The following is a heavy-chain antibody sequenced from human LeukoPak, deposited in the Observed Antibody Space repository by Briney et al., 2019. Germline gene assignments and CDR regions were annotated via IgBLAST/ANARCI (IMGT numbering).Heavy chain of an antibody. V-gene: IGHV1-2*02. D-gene: IGHD3-22*01. CDR1: GYTFTGYY. CDR2: INPNSGGT. CDR3: AREKDYDSSGHFDY. J-gene: IGHJ4*02. Sequence: ASVKVSCKASGYTFTGYYMHWVRQAPGQGLEWMGWINPNSGGTNYAQKFQGRVTMTRDTSISTAYMELSRLRSDDTAVYYCAREKDYDSSGHFDYWGQGTLVTVSS.